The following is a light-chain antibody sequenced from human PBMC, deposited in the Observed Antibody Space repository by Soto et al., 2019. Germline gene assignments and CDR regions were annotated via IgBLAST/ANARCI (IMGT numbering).Light chain of an antibody. V-gene: IGLV1-44*01. CDR1: SSNIGTNT. CDR3: AAWDGSLVV. J-gene: IGLJ2*01. CDR2: SDN. Sequence: QSVLTQPPSASGTPGQRVTISCSGSSSNIGTNTVIWYQQLPGAAPKLLIYSDNQRPSGVPDRFSGSKSGTSASLAIRGLQSEDEAEYYWAAWDGSLVVFGGGTKVTVL.